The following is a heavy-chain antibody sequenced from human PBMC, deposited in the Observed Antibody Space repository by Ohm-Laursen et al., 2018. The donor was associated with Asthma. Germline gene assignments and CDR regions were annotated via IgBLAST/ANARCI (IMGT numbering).Heavy chain of an antibody. V-gene: IGHV3-30-3*01. J-gene: IGHJ4*02. CDR2: GGSYYDGGLK. D-gene: IGHD2-15*01. CDR3: AAPSRYCSGGSCYSMFRY. CDR1: GFTFRSYA. Sequence: SLRLSCAASGFTFRSYAMHWVRQAPGKGLEWVAVGGSYYDGGLKYYADSVNGRFTVSRDDSKNTLYLQMNSLRAEDTAVYYCAAPSRYCSGGSCYSMFRYWGQGTLVTVSS.